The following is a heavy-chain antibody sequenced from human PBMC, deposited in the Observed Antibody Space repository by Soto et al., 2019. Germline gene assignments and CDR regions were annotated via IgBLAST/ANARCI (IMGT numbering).Heavy chain of an antibody. CDR3: ARGSLMITFGGVIVPGPFDY. CDR2: IYYSGNT. V-gene: IGHV4-39*07. D-gene: IGHD3-16*02. J-gene: IGHJ4*02. CDR1: GGSISSSSYH. Sequence: PSETLSLTCTVSGGSISSSSYHWGWIRQPPGKGLEWIGSIYYSGNTYYNPSLKSRVTISVDTSKNQFSLKLSSVTAADTAVYYCARGSLMITFGGVIVPGPFDYWGQGTLVTVSS.